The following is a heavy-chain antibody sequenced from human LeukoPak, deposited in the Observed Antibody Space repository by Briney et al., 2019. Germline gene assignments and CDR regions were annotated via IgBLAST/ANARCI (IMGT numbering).Heavy chain of an antibody. CDR1: GFTVSSNY. V-gene: IGHV3-66*02. CDR2: IYSGGNT. CDR3: ARVDRDGSYYFVYY. J-gene: IGHJ4*02. Sequence: GGSLRLSCAASGFTVSSNYMSWVRQAPGKGLERVSGIYSGGNTYYEDSVKGRFTISRDNSKNTLYLQMNSLRREDTAVYYCARVDRDGSYYFVYYWGQGTLVTVSS. D-gene: IGHD1-26*01.